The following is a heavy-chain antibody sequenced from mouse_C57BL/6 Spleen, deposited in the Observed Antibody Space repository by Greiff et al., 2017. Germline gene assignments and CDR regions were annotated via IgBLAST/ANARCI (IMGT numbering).Heavy chain of an antibody. CDR2: IDPEDGET. J-gene: IGHJ3*01. CDR3: ARGVDDGFFAY. CDR1: GFNIKDYY. V-gene: IGHV14-2*01. Sequence: EVQLQQSGAELVKPGASVKLSCTASGFNIKDYYMHWVKQRTEQGLEWIGRIDPEDGETKYAPKFQGKATITADTSSKPAYLQLSSLTSEDTAVYYCARGVDDGFFAYWGQGTLVTVSA. D-gene: IGHD2-3*01.